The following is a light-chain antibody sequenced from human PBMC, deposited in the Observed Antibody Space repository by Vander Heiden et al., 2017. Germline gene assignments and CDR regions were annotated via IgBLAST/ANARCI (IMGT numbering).Light chain of an antibody. CDR2: DAS. V-gene: IGKV3-11*01. CDR1: QSVSSY. Sequence: EIVLTPSPATLSLSPGERATLSCRASQSVSSYLAWYQQKPGQAPRLLIYDASNRAAGIPARFSGSGSGTDFTLTISILEPEDFAVYYCQQRSNWPLTFGGGTKVEIK. J-gene: IGKJ4*01. CDR3: QQRSNWPLT.